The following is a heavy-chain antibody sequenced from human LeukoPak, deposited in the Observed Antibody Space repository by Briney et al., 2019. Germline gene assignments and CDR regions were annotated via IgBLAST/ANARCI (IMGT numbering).Heavy chain of an antibody. D-gene: IGHD2/OR15-2a*01. CDR1: GGSISSSSYY. CDR3: ASQSLRYFHDY. Sequence: PSETLSLTCTVSGGSISSSSYYWGWIRQPPGKGLEWIGSIYYSGSTYYNPSLKSRVTISVDTSKNQFSLKLSSVTAADTAVYYCASQSLRYFHDYWGQGTLVTVSS. V-gene: IGHV4-39*01. CDR2: IYYSGST. J-gene: IGHJ4*02.